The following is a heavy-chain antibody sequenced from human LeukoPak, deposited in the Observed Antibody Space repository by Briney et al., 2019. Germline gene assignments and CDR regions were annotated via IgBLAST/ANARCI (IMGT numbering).Heavy chain of an antibody. CDR1: GDSVSSNSAA. V-gene: IGHV6-1*01. CDR2: TYYRSKWYN. CDR3: ARDRGIAVAGGFFDY. J-gene: IGHJ4*02. Sequence: SQTLSLTCAISGDSVSSNSAAWNWIRQSPSRGLEWLGRTYYRSKWYNDYAVTVKSRITITPDTSKNQFSLQLNSVTPEDTAVYYCARDRGIAVAGGFFDYWGQGTLVTVSS. D-gene: IGHD6-19*01.